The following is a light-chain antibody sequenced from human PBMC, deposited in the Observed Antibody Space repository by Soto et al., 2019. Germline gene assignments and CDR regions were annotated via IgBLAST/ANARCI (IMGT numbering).Light chain of an antibody. Sequence: EMVLTQSPGTLSLSPGDRATLSCRASQSVSIYLAWYQQKPGQAPRLLIYDASNRVTGITARFSGSGSGTDVTLTISSVEPEDFAVYYCQQRVDWLTVGGGTKLEIK. V-gene: IGKV3-11*01. CDR1: QSVSIY. CDR2: DAS. J-gene: IGKJ4*01. CDR3: QQRVDWLT.